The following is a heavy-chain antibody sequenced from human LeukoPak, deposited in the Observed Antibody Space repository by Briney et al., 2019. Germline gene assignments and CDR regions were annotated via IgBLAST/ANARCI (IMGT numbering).Heavy chain of an antibody. V-gene: IGHV3-23*01. J-gene: IGHJ6*03. CDR1: GVTFSSYA. Sequence: GGSLRLSCAASGVTFSSYAMSWVRQAPGKGLEWVSGISGSGGSTYYAASVKGRFTISRDNSKDTLYLQMNSLRAEDTALYYCATTLLRASTYMDVWGKETTVTVSS. CDR3: ATTLLRASTYMDV. D-gene: IGHD1-1*01. CDR2: ISGSGGST.